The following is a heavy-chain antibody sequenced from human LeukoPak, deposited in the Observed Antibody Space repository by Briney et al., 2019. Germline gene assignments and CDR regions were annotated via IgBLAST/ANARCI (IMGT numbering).Heavy chain of an antibody. D-gene: IGHD2-21*02. CDR3: ARAGSTYCGGDCYPDY. CDR2: ISAYNGNT. V-gene: IGHV1-18*01. Sequence: ASVKVSCKASGYTFTSYGISWVRQAPGQGLEWMGWISAYNGNTNYAQKLQGGVTMTTDTSTSTAYMELRSLRSDDTAVYYCARAGSTYCGGDCYPDYWGQGTLVTVSS. J-gene: IGHJ4*02. CDR1: GYTFTSYG.